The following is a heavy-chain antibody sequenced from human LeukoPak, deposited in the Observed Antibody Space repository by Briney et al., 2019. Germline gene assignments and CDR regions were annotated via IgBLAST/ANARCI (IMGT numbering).Heavy chain of an antibody. CDR3: TSDSPDYGMDV. Sequence: GGSLRLSCATSGFTFSTYWMHWVRQTPGRELEGVARINSDGRTTVYADSVRGRFAISRDNAKNTLYMQMNSLRAEDTAVYYCTSDSPDYGMDVWGQGTTVIVSS. CDR2: INSDGRTT. V-gene: IGHV3-74*01. CDR1: GFTFSTYW. J-gene: IGHJ6*02.